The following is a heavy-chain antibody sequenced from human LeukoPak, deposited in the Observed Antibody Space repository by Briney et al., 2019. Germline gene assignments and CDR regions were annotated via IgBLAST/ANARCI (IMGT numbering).Heavy chain of an antibody. Sequence: ASVKVSCKASGYTFTSYDISWERQAPGQGLEWMGWISAYNGNTNYAQNLQGRVTMTTDTSTSTAYMELKSLRSDDTAVFYCARMGGYASGSYPDYWGQGTLVTVSS. D-gene: IGHD3-10*01. CDR2: ISAYNGNT. CDR3: ARMGGYASGSYPDY. CDR1: GYTFTSYD. V-gene: IGHV1-18*04. J-gene: IGHJ4*02.